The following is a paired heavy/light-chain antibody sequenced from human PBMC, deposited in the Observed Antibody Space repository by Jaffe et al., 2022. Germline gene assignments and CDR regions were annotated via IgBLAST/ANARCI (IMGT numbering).Heavy chain of an antibody. V-gene: IGHV3-30*02. Sequence: QVQLVESGGGVVQPGGSLRLSCAASGFTFNSYGMHWVRQAPGKGLEWVAFIRHDGSNKYYADSVKGRITISRDNSKNTLYLQMNSLRAEDTAVYYCAKSDMAGVEYFQHWGQGTLVTVSS. CDR2: IRHDGSNK. D-gene: IGHD2-15*01. J-gene: IGHJ1*01. CDR1: GFTFNSYG. CDR3: AKSDMAGVEYFQH.
Light chain of an antibody. Sequence: DIQMTHSPSSLSASVGDRVTITCRASQGISDSLAWYQHKPRRAPKLLLYAASRLESGVPSRFSGSRSGTDYTLTISSLQPEDFATYYCQQYYSTPPWTFGQGTKVEIK. CDR3: QQYYSTPPWT. CDR1: QGISDS. J-gene: IGKJ1*01. V-gene: IGKV1-NL1*01. CDR2: AAS.